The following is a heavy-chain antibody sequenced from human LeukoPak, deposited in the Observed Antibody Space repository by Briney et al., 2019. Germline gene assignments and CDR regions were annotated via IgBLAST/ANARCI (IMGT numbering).Heavy chain of an antibody. Sequence: GGSLRLSCAASGFTFSSYSMNWVRHAPGKGLEWVSYISSSSSTIYYADSVKGRFTISRDNAKNSLYLQMNSLRAEDTAVYYCASCPPDYDYVWGSYRYPSFDYWGQGTLVTVSS. V-gene: IGHV3-48*01. J-gene: IGHJ4*02. D-gene: IGHD3-16*02. CDR2: ISSSSSTI. CDR3: ASCPPDYDYVWGSYRYPSFDY. CDR1: GFTFSSYS.